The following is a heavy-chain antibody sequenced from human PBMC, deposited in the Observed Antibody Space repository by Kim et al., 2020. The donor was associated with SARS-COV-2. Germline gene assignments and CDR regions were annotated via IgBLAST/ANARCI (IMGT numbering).Heavy chain of an antibody. CDR3: ARNGNTAPDTPLDH. D-gene: IGHD2-8*01. Sequence: ASVKVSCKASGYTFTNYAVHWVRQAPGQRLEWMGWINAGNGDTRYSQKFQGRVTITRDTSATTAYMELSSLTSEDTAVYYCARNGNTAPDTPLDHCGQGT. CDR1: GYTFTNYA. J-gene: IGHJ4*02. V-gene: IGHV1-3*01. CDR2: INAGNGDT.